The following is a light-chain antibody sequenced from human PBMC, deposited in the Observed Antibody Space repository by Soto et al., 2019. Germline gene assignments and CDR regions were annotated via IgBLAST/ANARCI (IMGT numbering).Light chain of an antibody. V-gene: IGLV2-14*01. CDR2: EVS. CDR1: SRDVGGYKY. J-gene: IGLJ1*01. Sequence: QSVLTQPASVSGSPGQSITISCTGTSRDVGGYKYVSWYQHHADKAPKLMIYEVSNRPSGVSNRFSGSKSGNTASLTIYGLQAEDEADYYCSSFSSSTTLYVFGTGTKVTVL. CDR3: SSFSSSTTLYV.